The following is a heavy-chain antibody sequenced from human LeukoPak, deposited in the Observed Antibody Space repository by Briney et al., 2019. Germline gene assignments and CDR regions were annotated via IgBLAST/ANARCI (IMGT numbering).Heavy chain of an antibody. J-gene: IGHJ4*02. Sequence: QTLSLTCAISGDSVSSNSAAWNWIRPSPSRGLEWLGRTYYRSKWYNDYAVSVKSRITINPDTSKNQFSLQLNSVTPEDTAVYYCARGAPTYYYDSSGYHFDYWGQGTLVTVSS. CDR1: GDSVSSNSAA. CDR2: TYYRSKWYN. D-gene: IGHD3-22*01. V-gene: IGHV6-1*01. CDR3: ARGAPTYYYDSSGYHFDY.